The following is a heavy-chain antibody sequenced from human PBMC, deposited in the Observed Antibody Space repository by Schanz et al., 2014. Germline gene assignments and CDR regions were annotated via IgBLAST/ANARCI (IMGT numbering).Heavy chain of an antibody. Sequence: EVQLLDSGGGLVQPGGSLRLSCAASGFTFSSYSMNWVRQAPGKGLEWVSSISSSGSYIYYADSVKGRFSISRDNAKNTLYLQMNTLRAEDTAVYYCARDRGYCSGGSCLTFDYWGQGTLVTVSS. V-gene: IGHV3-21*01. CDR2: ISSSGSYI. CDR1: GFTFSSYS. J-gene: IGHJ4*02. CDR3: ARDRGYCSGGSCLTFDY. D-gene: IGHD2-15*01.